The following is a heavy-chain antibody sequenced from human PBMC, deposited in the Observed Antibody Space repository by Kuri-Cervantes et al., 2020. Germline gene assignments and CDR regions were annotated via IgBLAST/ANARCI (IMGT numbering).Heavy chain of an antibody. CDR2: ISSSSSYI. CDR3: AKSYSSGWTYGMDV. D-gene: IGHD6-19*01. J-gene: IGHJ6*02. Sequence: ETLSLTCAASGFTFSSYSMNWVRQAPGKGLEWVSSISSSSSYIYYADSVKGRFTISRDNSKNTLYLQVNSLTAGDTAVYYCAKSYSSGWTYGMDVWGQGTTVTVSS. CDR1: GFTFSSYS. V-gene: IGHV3-21*01.